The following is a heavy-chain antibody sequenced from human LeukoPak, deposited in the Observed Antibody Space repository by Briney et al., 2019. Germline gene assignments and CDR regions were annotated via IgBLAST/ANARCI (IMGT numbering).Heavy chain of an antibody. CDR3: AREGVLRFLEWYPRGAFDI. CDR1: GYTFTGYY. J-gene: IGHJ3*02. D-gene: IGHD3-3*01. Sequence: ASVKVSCKASGYTFTGYYMHWVRQAPGQGLECMGWINPNSGGTNYAQKFQGRVTMTRDTSISTAYMELSRLRSDDTAVYYCAREGVLRFLEWYPRGAFDIWGQGTMVTVSS. CDR2: INPNSGGT. V-gene: IGHV1-2*02.